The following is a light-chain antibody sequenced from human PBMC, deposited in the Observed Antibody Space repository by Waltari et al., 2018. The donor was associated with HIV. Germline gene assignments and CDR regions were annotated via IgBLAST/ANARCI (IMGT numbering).Light chain of an antibody. CDR2: DAP. CDR3: QQCHSYPLS. J-gene: IGKJ2*03. V-gene: IGKV1-13*02. Sequence: IKLTQSPSSLSASVGDWVTISCRANQGINVALAWYQHKPGRSPKLLINDAPILQSGVPSRFSGSGSGTVFTLTIDSLQPEDFATYYCQQCHSYPLSFGPGTKVEIK. CDR1: QGINVA.